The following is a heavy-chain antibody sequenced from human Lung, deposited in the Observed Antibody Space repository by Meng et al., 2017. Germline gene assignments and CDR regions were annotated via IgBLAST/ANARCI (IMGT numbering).Heavy chain of an antibody. J-gene: IGHJ4*02. Sequence: QGQLQQGGAGLLKPSETLSLTRVVSGGSFSDYYWSWIRQPPGKGLEWIGEINHSGSTNYNPSLESRATISVDTSQNNLSLKLSSVTAADSAVYYCARGPTTMAHDFDYWGQGTLVTVSS. CDR2: INHSGST. CDR1: GGSFSDYY. CDR3: ARGPTTMAHDFDY. V-gene: IGHV4-34*01. D-gene: IGHD4-11*01.